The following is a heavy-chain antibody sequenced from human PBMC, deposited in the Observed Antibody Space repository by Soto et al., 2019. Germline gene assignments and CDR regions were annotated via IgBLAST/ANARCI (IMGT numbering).Heavy chain of an antibody. CDR2: IYYSGST. CDR3: ARDGGFRIDY. CDR1: GGSISSGGYY. Sequence: PSETLSLTCTVSGGSISSGGYYWSWIRQHPGKGLEWIGYIYYSGSTYYNPSLKSRVTISVDTSKNQFSLKLSSVTAADTAVYYCARDGGFRIDYWGQGTLVTVSS. J-gene: IGHJ4*02. V-gene: IGHV4-31*03.